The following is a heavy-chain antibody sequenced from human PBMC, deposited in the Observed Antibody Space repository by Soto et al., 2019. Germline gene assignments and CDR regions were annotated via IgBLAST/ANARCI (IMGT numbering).Heavy chain of an antibody. Sequence: PGESLKISCKGSGYSFTSYWIGWVLQMPGKGLEWMGIIYPGDSDTRYSPSFQGQVTISADKSISTAYLQWSSLKASDTAMYYCARMGSNLSYYYYYMDVWGKGTTVTVSS. J-gene: IGHJ6*03. CDR1: GYSFTSYW. CDR3: ARMGSNLSYYYYYMDV. V-gene: IGHV5-51*01. CDR2: IYPGDSDT. D-gene: IGHD4-4*01.